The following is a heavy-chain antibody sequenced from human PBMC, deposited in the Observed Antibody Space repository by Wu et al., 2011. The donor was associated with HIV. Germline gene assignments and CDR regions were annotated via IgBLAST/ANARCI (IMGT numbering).Heavy chain of an antibody. Sequence: QVQLVQSGAEVKKPGASVKVSCKASGYTFTSYGISWVRQAPGQGLEWMGWISAYNGDTNYAQKLQGRVTMTTDTSTSTAYMELRSLRSDDTAVYYCARDFGRMTTVTIGEDYYFDYWGQGTLVTVSS. D-gene: IGHD4-17*01. CDR1: GYTFTSYG. J-gene: IGHJ4*02. V-gene: IGHV1-18*01. CDR2: ISAYNGDT. CDR3: ARDFGRMTTVTIGEDYYFDY.